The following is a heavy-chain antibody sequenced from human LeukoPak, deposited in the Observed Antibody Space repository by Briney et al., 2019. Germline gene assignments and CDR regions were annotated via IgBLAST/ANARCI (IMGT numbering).Heavy chain of an antibody. CDR1: GYIFTTYY. CDR2: INPSAGST. J-gene: IGHJ6*03. D-gene: IGHD1-26*01. V-gene: IGHV1-46*01. CDR3: ASGGIVGATDYYYYYYMDV. Sequence: ASVKVSCKASGYIFTTYYIHWVRQAPGQGLEWMGIINPSAGSTSYAQNFQGRVTMTRDMSTSTIYMELSSLRSEDTAVYYCASGGIVGATDYYYYYYMDVWGKGTTVTVSS.